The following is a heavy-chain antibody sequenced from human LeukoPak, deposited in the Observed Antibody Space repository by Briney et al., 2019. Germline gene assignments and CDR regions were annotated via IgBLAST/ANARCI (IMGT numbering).Heavy chain of an antibody. CDR2: INQDESKK. V-gene: IGHV3-7*01. CDR1: GFSFSNDW. J-gene: IGHJ4*02. CDR3: ARDHAYRTDY. Sequence: GGSLRLSCAASGFSFSNDWMCWVLQAPGKGLEWVANINQDESKKYYVDSVKGRFTISRDNAKNSLYLQMSSLRAEDTAVYYCARDHAYRTDYWGQGTLVTVSS. D-gene: IGHD2-2*01.